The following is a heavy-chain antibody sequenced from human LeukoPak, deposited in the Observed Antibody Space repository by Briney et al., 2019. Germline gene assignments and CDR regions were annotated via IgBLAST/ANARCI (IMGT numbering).Heavy chain of an antibody. Sequence: GESLKISCKGSGYSFTSYGISWVRQAPGQGLEWMGWISAYNGNTNYAQKLQGRVAMTTDTSTSTAYMELRSLRSDDTAVYYCARALTRVFLGPGWFDPWGQGTLVTVSS. J-gene: IGHJ5*02. CDR2: ISAYNGNT. V-gene: IGHV1-18*01. D-gene: IGHD2-21*01. CDR3: ARALTRVFLGPGWFDP. CDR1: GYSFTSYG.